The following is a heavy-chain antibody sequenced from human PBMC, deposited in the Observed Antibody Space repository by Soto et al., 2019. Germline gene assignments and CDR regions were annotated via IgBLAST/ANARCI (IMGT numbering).Heavy chain of an antibody. CDR3: ASTPSYYSDSSGPGSMDV. D-gene: IGHD3-22*01. CDR1: GGTFSSYA. Sequence: SVKVSCKASGGTFSSYAISWVRQAPGQGLEWMGGIIPIFGTANYAQKFQGRVTITADESTSTAYMELSSLRSEDTAVYYCASTPSYYSDSSGPGSMDVWGQGTTVTVSS. J-gene: IGHJ6*02. V-gene: IGHV1-69*13. CDR2: IIPIFGTA.